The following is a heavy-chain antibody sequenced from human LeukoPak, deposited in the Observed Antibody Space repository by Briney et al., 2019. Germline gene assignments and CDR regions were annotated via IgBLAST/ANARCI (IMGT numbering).Heavy chain of an antibody. Sequence: ASVKVSCKASGYTFISYDINWVRQATGQGLEWMGYMNPNSGNTRYAQKFQGRVTMTRNTSISTAYMELSSLRSEGTAVYYCTRVPRTAVGIWGQGTMVTVSS. J-gene: IGHJ3*02. CDR1: GYTFISYD. V-gene: IGHV1-8*01. CDR2: MNPNSGNT. D-gene: IGHD6-19*01. CDR3: TRVPRTAVGI.